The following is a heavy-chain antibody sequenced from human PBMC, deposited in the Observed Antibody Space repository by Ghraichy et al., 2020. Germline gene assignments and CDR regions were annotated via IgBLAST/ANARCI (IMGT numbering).Heavy chain of an antibody. D-gene: IGHD3-22*01. J-gene: IGHJ6*02. CDR2: LSGSGGST. CDR1: GFTFSSYA. V-gene: IGHV3-23*01. CDR3: AKDSMMIPPYYFYGMDV. Sequence: GGSLRLSCAASGFTFSSYAMSWVRQAPGKGLEWVSALSGSGGSTFYADSVKGRFTISRDNSKNTLYLQMNSLRAEDTAVYYCAKDSMMIPPYYFYGMDVWGQGTTVTVSS.